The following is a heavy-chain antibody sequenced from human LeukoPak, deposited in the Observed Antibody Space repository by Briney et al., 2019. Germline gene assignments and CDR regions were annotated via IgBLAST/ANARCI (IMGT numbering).Heavy chain of an antibody. D-gene: IGHD2-15*01. V-gene: IGHV4-4*07. CDR1: GGSISSYY. CDR2: VSSSGNT. CDR3: ARGISGATGFDY. J-gene: IGHJ4*02. Sequence: SETLSLTCTVSGGSISSYYWSWIRQTAGKGLEWVGRVSSSGNTNYNPSLKSRVTKSVDTSKNQFSLKLSSVTAADTAVYYCARGISGATGFDYWGQGTLVTVSS.